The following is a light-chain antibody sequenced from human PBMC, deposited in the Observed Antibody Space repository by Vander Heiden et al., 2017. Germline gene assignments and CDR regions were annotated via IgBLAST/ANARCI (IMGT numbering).Light chain of an antibody. Sequence: QSVLTLPPSVSAAPGQKVTISCSGISSNIGNNYVSWYQQLPGTAPKLLIYENYKRPSGIPDRFSGSKSGTSATLGITGLQTGDEADYYCGSWDTSLSGGVFGGGTKLTVL. CDR1: SSNIGNNY. CDR2: ENY. J-gene: IGLJ3*02. CDR3: GSWDTSLSGGV. V-gene: IGLV1-51*02.